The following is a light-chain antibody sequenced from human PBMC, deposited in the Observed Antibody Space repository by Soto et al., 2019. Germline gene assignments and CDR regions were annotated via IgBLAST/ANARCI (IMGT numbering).Light chain of an antibody. CDR2: GAS. V-gene: IGKV3-20*01. Sequence: EIVLTQSPGTLSLSPGERATLSCRASQSVSSSYLAWYQQKPGQAPRLLIYGASSRATGIPDRFSGSGSGTAFTLTISRLEPEDFAVYYCQQYGSSSSYTFGQGTKLEIK. CDR1: QSVSSSY. CDR3: QQYGSSSSYT. J-gene: IGKJ2*01.